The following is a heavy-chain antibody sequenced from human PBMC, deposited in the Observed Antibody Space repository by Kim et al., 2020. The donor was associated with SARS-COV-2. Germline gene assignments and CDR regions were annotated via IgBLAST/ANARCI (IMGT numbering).Heavy chain of an antibody. CDR1: GASISSYS. V-gene: IGHV4-4*07. Sequence: SETLSLTCTVSGASISSYSWHWIRQPAGKGLEWIGRIYTSGTHYNPSLKSRVTLSLDTSKNQLSLKLTSVTAADTAFYYCAREGGATVVYWAVFDYWGQGALGTVSS. D-gene: IGHD2-2*01. CDR2: IYTSGT. CDR3: AREGGATVVYWAVFDY. J-gene: IGHJ4*02.